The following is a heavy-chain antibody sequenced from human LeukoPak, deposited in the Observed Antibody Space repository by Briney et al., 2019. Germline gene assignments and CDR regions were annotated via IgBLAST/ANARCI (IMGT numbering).Heavy chain of an antibody. Sequence: GRSLRLSCAASGFTFSSYAMHWVRQAPGKGLEWVAVISYDGSNKYYADSVKGRFTISRDNSKNTLYLQMNGLRAEDTAVYYCARGWSWRIAAAGRGAGAFDYWGQGTLVTVSS. CDR1: GFTFSSYA. CDR3: ARGWSWRIAAAGRGAGAFDY. CDR2: ISYDGSNK. V-gene: IGHV3-30-3*01. D-gene: IGHD6-13*01. J-gene: IGHJ4*02.